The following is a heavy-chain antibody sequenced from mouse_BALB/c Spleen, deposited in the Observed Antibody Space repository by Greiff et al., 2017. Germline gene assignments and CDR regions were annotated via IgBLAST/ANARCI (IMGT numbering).Heavy chain of an antibody. CDR1: GYTFTSYY. D-gene: IGHD3-1*01. V-gene: IGHV1S81*02. CDR3: TRSGYAMDY. J-gene: IGHJ4*01. CDR2: INPSNGGT. Sequence: QVQLQQSGAELVKPGASVKLSCKASGYTFTSYYMYWVKQMPGQGLEWIGEINPSNGGTNFNEKFKSKATLTVDKSSSTAYMQLSSLTSEDSAVYYCTRSGYAMDYWGQGTSVTVSS.